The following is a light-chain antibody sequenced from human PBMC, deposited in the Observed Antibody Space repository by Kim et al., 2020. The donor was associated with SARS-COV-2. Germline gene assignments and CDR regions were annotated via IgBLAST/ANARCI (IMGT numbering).Light chain of an antibody. J-gene: IGLJ1*01. CDR1: SSDIGAYSY. Sequence: GQSITISCSGTSSDIGAYSYVSWYQQHPGKVPKLMIYDVRDRPSGVSNRFSGSKSGNTASLTISGLQPEDEADYYCFSYTSSGTYVFGTATSVTVL. V-gene: IGLV2-14*03. CDR3: FSYTSSGTYV. CDR2: DVR.